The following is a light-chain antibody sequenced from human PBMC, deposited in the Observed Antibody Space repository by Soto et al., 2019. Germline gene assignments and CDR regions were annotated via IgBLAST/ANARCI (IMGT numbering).Light chain of an antibody. CDR1: SSDVGTYNY. Sequence: QSALTQPASVSGSPGQSITISCTGTSSDVGTYNYVSWYQHRPGKAPKLMIYDVSYRPSGVSNRFSGSKSANTASLTISGLQAEDEADYYCSSYTTSNTLMFGGGTKLTVL. CDR3: SSYTTSNTLM. J-gene: IGLJ3*02. CDR2: DVS. V-gene: IGLV2-14*01.